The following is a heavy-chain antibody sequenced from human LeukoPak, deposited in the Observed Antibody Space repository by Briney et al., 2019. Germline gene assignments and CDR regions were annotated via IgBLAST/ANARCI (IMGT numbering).Heavy chain of an antibody. V-gene: IGHV1-18*01. CDR3: ARDRAGPYYMDV. J-gene: IGHJ6*03. Sequence: ASVKVSCKASGYTFTSYGISWVREAPGQGLEWMGWISAYNGNTNYAQKLQGRVTMTTDTSTSTAYMELRSLRSDDTAVYYCARDRAGPYYMDVWGKGTTVTVSS. CDR2: ISAYNGNT. CDR1: GYTFTSYG.